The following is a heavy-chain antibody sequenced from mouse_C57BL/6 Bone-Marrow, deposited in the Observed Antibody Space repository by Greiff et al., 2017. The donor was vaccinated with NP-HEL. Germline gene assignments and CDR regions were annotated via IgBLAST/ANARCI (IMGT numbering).Heavy chain of an antibody. CDR1: GYSITSGYY. D-gene: IGHD1-1*01. J-gene: IGHJ2*01. CDR2: ISYDGSN. CDR3: ARFYYYGSSTYYFDY. V-gene: IGHV3-6*01. Sequence: EVKLQESGPGLVKPSQSLSLTCSVTGYSITSGYYWNWIRQFPGNKLEWMGYISYDGSNNYNPSLKNRISITRDTSKNQFFLKLNSVTTEDTATYYCARFYYYGSSTYYFDYWGQGTTLTVSS.